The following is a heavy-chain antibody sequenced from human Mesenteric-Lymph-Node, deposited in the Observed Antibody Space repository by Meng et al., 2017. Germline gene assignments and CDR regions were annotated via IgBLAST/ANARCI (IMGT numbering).Heavy chain of an antibody. D-gene: IGHD4-17*01. J-gene: IGHJ4*02. Sequence: SETLSLTCTVSGGSISSYYWSWIRQPPGKGLEWIGYIYYSGSTNYNPSLKSRVTISVDTSKNQFSLKLSSVTAADTAVYYCAAYGDLPSYYFDYWGQGTLVTVSS. V-gene: IGHV4-59*01. CDR3: AAYGDLPSYYFDY. CDR1: GGSISSYY. CDR2: IYYSGST.